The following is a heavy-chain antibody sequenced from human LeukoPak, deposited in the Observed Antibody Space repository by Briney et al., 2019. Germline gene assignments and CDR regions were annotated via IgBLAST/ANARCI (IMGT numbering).Heavy chain of an antibody. V-gene: IGHV1-8*03. CDR1: GYTFTSYD. CDR3: ARLGLHCSSTSCYFGAFDI. Sequence: ASVKVSCKASGYTFTSYDINWVRQATGQGLEWMGWMNPNSGNTGYAQKFQGRVTITRNTSISTAYMELSSLRSEDTAVYYCARLGLHCSSTSCYFGAFDIWGQGTTVTVSS. D-gene: IGHD2-2*01. J-gene: IGHJ3*02. CDR2: MNPNSGNT.